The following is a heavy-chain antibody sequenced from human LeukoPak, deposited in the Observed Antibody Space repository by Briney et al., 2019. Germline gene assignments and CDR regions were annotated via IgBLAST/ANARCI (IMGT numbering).Heavy chain of an antibody. Sequence: GGSLRLSCAASGFAFSDYSMNWVRQAPGKGLEWVSYISFSVNTKYYGDSVKGRFTISRDNAKNSLYLHMDSLRAEDTAVYYCARGAYSSGWAYFDHWGQGTLVTVSS. CDR2: ISFSVNTK. CDR3: ARGAYSSGWAYFDH. D-gene: IGHD6-19*01. J-gene: IGHJ4*02. V-gene: IGHV3-48*04. CDR1: GFAFSDYS.